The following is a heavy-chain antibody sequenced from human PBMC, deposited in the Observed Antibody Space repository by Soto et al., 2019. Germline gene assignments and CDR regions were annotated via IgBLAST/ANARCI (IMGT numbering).Heavy chain of an antibody. CDR2: ITADNGNT. J-gene: IGHJ4*02. V-gene: IGHV1-18*01. CDR1: GYSFSNYG. Sequence: QVQLVQSGAEVKKPGASVKVSCKASGYSFSNYGISWVRQAPGQGLEWMGWITADNGNTNFAQKVQGRVTMTTDTSTSTAYMELRSLTYDDTAMYFCARRVDCRGCSCYADYWGQGTLVTVSS. D-gene: IGHD2-15*01. CDR3: ARRVDCRGCSCYADY.